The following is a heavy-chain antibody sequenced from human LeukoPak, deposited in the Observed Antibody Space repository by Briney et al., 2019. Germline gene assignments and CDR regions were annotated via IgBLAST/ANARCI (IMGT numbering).Heavy chain of an antibody. Sequence: WETLSLTCTVSGGSISRYYWSWIRQPAGKGLEWTGSIYTSGSTNYNPSLKSRVTMSVDTSKNQFSLKLSSVTAADTAVYYCARAGYCSSTSCRDYYYYMDVWGKGTTVTVSS. D-gene: IGHD2-2*01. CDR3: ARAGYCSSTSCRDYYYYMDV. J-gene: IGHJ6*03. V-gene: IGHV4-4*07. CDR1: GGSISRYY. CDR2: IYTSGST.